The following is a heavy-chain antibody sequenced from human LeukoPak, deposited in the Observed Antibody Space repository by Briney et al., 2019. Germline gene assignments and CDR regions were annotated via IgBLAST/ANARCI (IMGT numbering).Heavy chain of an antibody. Sequence: HGESLSISWKGSGYSFTDFWIAWVRQLPGKGLEWMWIIYHSDSDTRYIPSFQGQVTISADKSISTADLQWSNLRASDTAIYYCARQSSALVRGVEFDYWGQGT. CDR3: ARQSSALVRGVEFDY. D-gene: IGHD3-10*01. J-gene: IGHJ4*02. CDR2: IYHSDSDT. V-gene: IGHV5-51*01. CDR1: GYSFTDFW.